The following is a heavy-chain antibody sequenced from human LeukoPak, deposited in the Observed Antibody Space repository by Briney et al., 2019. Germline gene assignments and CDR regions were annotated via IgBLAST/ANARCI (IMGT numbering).Heavy chain of an antibody. CDR2: IYHSGST. V-gene: IGHV4-38-2*01. Sequence: KPSETLSLTCAVSGYSISSGYYWGWIRQPPGKGLEWVASIYHSGSTYFNPSLKSRVPISIDTSKNQFSLKLSSLTAADTAVYYCARGYCSSTSCYIPYNWFDPWGHGTLVTVSS. CDR3: ARGYCSSTSCYIPYNWFDP. D-gene: IGHD2-2*02. J-gene: IGHJ5*02. CDR1: GYSISSGYY.